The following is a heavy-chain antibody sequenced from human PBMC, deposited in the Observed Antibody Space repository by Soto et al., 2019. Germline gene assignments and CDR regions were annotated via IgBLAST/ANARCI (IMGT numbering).Heavy chain of an antibody. CDR2: INHSGST. J-gene: IGHJ6*02. CDR1: GGSFSGYY. V-gene: IGHV4-34*01. Sequence: PSETLSLTCAVYGGSFSGYYWSWIRQPPGKGLEWIGEINHSGSTNYNPSLKSRVTISVDTSKNQFSLKLSSVTAADTAVYHCARRGIGHYDFWSGPYYGMDVWGQGTTVTVSS. D-gene: IGHD3-3*01. CDR3: ARRGIGHYDFWSGPYYGMDV.